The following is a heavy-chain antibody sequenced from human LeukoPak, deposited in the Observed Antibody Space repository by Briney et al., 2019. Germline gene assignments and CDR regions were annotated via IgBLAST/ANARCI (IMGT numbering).Heavy chain of an antibody. J-gene: IGHJ4*02. CDR3: AGLTGSDY. CDR1: GYTFSSYA. V-gene: IGHV3-30-3*01. CDR2: ISYDGSNK. D-gene: IGHD7-27*01. Sequence: SCKASGYTFSSYAMHWVRQAPGKGLEWVAVISYDGSNKYYADSVRGRFTISRDNSKNTLYLQMNSLRAEDTAVYYCAGLTGSDYWGQGTLVTVSS.